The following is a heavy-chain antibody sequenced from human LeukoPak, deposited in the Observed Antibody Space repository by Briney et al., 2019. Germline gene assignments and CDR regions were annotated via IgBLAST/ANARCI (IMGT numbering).Heavy chain of an antibody. D-gene: IGHD3-22*01. Sequence: PSETLSLTCTVSGGSISSSSHYWGWIRQPPGKGLEWIGNIYNSGSTYYNPSLKSRVTISVDTSKNQFSLKLSSVTAADTAVYYCARRALARYYYDSSGYADWGQGTLVTVSS. J-gene: IGHJ4*02. CDR3: ARRALARYYYDSSGYAD. CDR2: IYNSGST. V-gene: IGHV4-39*07. CDR1: GGSISSSSHY.